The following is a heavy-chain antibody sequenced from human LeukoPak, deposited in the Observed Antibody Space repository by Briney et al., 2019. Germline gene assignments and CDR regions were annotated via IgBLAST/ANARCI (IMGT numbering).Heavy chain of an antibody. J-gene: IGHJ4*02. D-gene: IGHD1-26*01. CDR3: AKSRGSTLFDS. CDR1: GFTFSSYA. CDR2: ITGTTALT. Sequence: GGSLRLSCAASGFTFSSYAMTWVRQAPGKGLEWVSTITGTTALTYYADSVKGRFTISVDNSKNTLYLQMNSLRAEDTAIYYCAKSRGSTLFDSWGQGTLVTVSS. V-gene: IGHV3-23*01.